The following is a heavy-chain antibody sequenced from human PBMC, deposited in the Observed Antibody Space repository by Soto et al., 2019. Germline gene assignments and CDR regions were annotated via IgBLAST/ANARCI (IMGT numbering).Heavy chain of an antibody. CDR3: ARIGVSAGHESPDFDS. Sequence: GASVKVSCKASGYTFNVYEITWVRQAPGQGLEWMGWISGFNGNTNYAAYLQGRVTMTTDTSTSTAYMELRGLRTDDTAVYYCARIGVSAGHESPDFDSWGQGTLVTVSS. D-gene: IGHD3-16*01. V-gene: IGHV1-18*01. CDR1: GYTFNVYE. J-gene: IGHJ4*02. CDR2: ISGFNGNT.